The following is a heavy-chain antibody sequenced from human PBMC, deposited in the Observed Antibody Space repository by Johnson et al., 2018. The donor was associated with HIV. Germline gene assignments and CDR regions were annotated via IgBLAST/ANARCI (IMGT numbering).Heavy chain of an antibody. J-gene: IGHJ3*02. Sequence: VQLVESGGGLVQPGGSLRLSCAVSGFSFSRYWMSWVRQAPGKGLEWVANIKQDGSEKYYVDSVKGRFTISRDNSKNTLYLQMNSLKTEDTAVYYCTTATPVGRGAFDIWGQGTMVTVAS. CDR1: GFSFSRYW. D-gene: IGHD1-26*01. CDR3: TTATPVGRGAFDI. V-gene: IGHV3-7*03. CDR2: IKQDGSEK.